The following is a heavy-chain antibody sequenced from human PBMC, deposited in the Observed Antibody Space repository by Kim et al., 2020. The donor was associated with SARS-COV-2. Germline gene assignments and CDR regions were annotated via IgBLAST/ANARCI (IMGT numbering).Heavy chain of an antibody. CDR3: ARGLTSPLDY. CDR2: ISYDGSVK. V-gene: IGHV3-30*03. J-gene: IGHJ4*02. CDR1: GLTFPRYG. Sequence: GGSLRLSCAASGLTFPRYGMHWVRQAPGKGLEWVTLISYDGSVKKYTDSVKGRFTISRDDSKNTLYLQMNSLRPDDTAVYYCARGLTSPLDYWGQGTLVTVSS. D-gene: IGHD2-2*01.